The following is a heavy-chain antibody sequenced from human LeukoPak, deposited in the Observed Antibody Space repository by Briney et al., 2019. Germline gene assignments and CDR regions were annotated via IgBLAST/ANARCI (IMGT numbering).Heavy chain of an antibody. Sequence: ASVKVSCKASGYTFTIYDINWVRQATGQGLEWMGWMNPNSGNTGYAQKFQGRVTITRNTSISTAYMELSSLRSEDTALYYCARGGYCSSSRCSGVTWFDTWGHGTLVTVSS. D-gene: IGHD2-15*01. CDR3: ARGGYCSSSRCSGVTWFDT. CDR2: MNPNSGNT. CDR1: GYTFTIYD. J-gene: IGHJ5*01. V-gene: IGHV1-8*03.